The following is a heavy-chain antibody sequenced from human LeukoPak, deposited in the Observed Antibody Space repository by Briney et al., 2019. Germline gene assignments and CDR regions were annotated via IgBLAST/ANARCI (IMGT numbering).Heavy chain of an antibody. V-gene: IGHV3-30-3*01. Sequence: GRSLRLSCAASGFTFSSYAMHWVRQAPGKGLEWVAVISYDGSNKYYADSVKGRFTISRDNSKNTLYLQMNSLRAEDTAVYYCVRDSSYSHFDYWGQGTLVTVSS. CDR1: GFTFSSYA. D-gene: IGHD4-11*01. CDR2: ISYDGSNK. J-gene: IGHJ4*02. CDR3: VRDSSYSHFDY.